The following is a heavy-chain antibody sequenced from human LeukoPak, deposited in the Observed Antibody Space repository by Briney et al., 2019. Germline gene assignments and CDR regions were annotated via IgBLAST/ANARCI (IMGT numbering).Heavy chain of an antibody. CDR1: GGSISSYY. CDR3: ARGVDSGYYFPFDY. V-gene: IGHV4-59*08. Sequence: PSETLSLTCTVSGGSISSYYWSWIRQPPGKGLEWIGDIYYSGSTNYNPSLKSRVTISVDTSKNQFSLKLSSVTAADTAVYYCARGVDSGYYFPFDYWGQGTLVTVSS. J-gene: IGHJ4*02. CDR2: IYYSGST. D-gene: IGHD3-22*01.